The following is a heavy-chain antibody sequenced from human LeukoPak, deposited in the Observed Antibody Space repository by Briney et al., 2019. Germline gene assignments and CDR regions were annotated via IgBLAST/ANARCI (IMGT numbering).Heavy chain of an antibody. CDR1: GGSISSYY. CDR3: ARTRGVPYGDYLNDY. V-gene: IGHV4-59*01. Sequence: SETLSLTCTVSGGSISSYYWSWIRQPPGKGLEWIGYVFYSGRTDHNPSLKSRLTISVDTSKNQFSLKLSSVTAADTAVYYCARTRGVPYGDYLNDYWGQGTLVTVSS. CDR2: VFYSGRT. D-gene: IGHD4-17*01. J-gene: IGHJ4*02.